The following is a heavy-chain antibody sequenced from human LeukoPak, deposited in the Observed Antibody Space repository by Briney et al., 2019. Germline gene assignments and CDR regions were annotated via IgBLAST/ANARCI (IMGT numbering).Heavy chain of an antibody. CDR1: GFTFSDYY. CDR2: ISSSGSTI. D-gene: IGHD1-26*01. Sequence: KPGGSLRLSCAASGFTFSDYYMSWIRQAPGKGLEWVSYISSSGSTIYYADSVKGRFTLSRDNAKNSLYLQMNSLRAEDTAVYYCARVARIVGATSLDYWGQGTLVTVSS. V-gene: IGHV3-11*01. J-gene: IGHJ4*02. CDR3: ARVARIVGATSLDY.